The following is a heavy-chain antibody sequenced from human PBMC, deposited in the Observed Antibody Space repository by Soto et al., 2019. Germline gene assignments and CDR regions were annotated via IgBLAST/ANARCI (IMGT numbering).Heavy chain of an antibody. CDR2: ISSDGSDT. CDR3: VRDGFVYGGNNPAFDI. J-gene: IGHJ3*02. Sequence: GGSLRLSCAASGFTVSSYWMHWVRQAPGKGLAWVSRISSDGSDTTYADSVKGRFTISRDNAKNTLYLQMNSLRAEDTAVYYCVRDGFVYGGNNPAFDIWGQGTVVTVSS. V-gene: IGHV3-74*01. D-gene: IGHD4-17*01. CDR1: GFTVSSYW.